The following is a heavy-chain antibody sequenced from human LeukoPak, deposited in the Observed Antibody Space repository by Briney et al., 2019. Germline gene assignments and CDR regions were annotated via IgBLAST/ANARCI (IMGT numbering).Heavy chain of an antibody. CDR3: AGLHSASAEEFGP. Sequence: SETLSLTCSVSGSSISGHYWSWIRQPPGKGLEWIGYIYSSGNILYNPFLKSRVTLSLDTFNNQISLSLTSVTAADTAVYFCAGLHSASAEEFGPWGQGTLVTVSS. V-gene: IGHV4-59*08. CDR1: GSSISGHY. D-gene: IGHD6-25*01. CDR2: IYSSGNI. J-gene: IGHJ5*02.